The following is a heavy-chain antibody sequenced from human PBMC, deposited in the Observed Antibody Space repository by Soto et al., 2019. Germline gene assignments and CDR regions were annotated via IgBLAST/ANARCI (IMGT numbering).Heavy chain of an antibody. J-gene: IGHJ4*02. V-gene: IGHV5-51*01. Sequence: PGESLKISCKGSGYSFTSYWIGWVRQMPGKGVELMVSIYPGDSDTRYSPSFQGQVNISAEKYIRTAYLQWSSLKASDTAMYYCARAFGARRSSGWYYFDXWGQGTLVTVSX. CDR2: IYPGDSDT. CDR1: GYSFTSYW. D-gene: IGHD6-19*01. CDR3: ARAFGARRSSGWYYFDX.